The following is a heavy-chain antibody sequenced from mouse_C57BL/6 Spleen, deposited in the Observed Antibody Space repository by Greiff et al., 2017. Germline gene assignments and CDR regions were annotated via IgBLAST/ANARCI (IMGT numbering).Heavy chain of an antibody. D-gene: IGHD1-1*01. CDR2: ISSGGSYT. Sequence: EVQVVESGGDLVKPGGSLKLSCAASGFTFSSYGMSWVRQTPDKRLEWVATISSGGSYTYYPDSVKGRVTISRDNAKNTLYLQMSSLKSEDTAMYYCARYHYGSSYWDFEVWGTGTTVTVSS. J-gene: IGHJ1*03. V-gene: IGHV5-6*01. CDR1: GFTFSSYG. CDR3: ARYHYGSSYWDFEV.